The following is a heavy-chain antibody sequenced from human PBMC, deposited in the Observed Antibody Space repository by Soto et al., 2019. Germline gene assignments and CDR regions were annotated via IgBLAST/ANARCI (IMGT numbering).Heavy chain of an antibody. V-gene: IGHV4-34*02. CDR3: VRGQWLPRGEY. Sequence: QVQLQQWGAGLLKASETLSLTCTVSGGSFRCFFWTWIRQLPGKGLEWIGEINHNGNTNYNPSLKSRVTMSADTSAEQFFLRLASVSAADTAVYYCVRGQWLPRGEYWGQGTLVSVSS. J-gene: IGHJ4*02. CDR1: GGSFRCFF. D-gene: IGHD6-19*01. CDR2: INHNGNT.